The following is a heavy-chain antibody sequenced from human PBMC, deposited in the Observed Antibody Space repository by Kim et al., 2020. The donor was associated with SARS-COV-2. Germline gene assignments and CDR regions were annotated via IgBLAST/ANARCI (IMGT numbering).Heavy chain of an antibody. J-gene: IGHJ6*02. CDR3: ARDPGTTVTQGYYYGMDV. Sequence: GGSLRLSCAASGFTFSSYSMNWVRQAPGKGLEWVSSISSSSSYIYYADSVKGRFTISRDNAKNSLYLQMNSLRAEDTAVYYCARDPGTTVTQGYYYGMDVWGQGTTVTVSS. CDR1: GFTFSSYS. D-gene: IGHD4-17*01. V-gene: IGHV3-21*01. CDR2: ISSSSSYI.